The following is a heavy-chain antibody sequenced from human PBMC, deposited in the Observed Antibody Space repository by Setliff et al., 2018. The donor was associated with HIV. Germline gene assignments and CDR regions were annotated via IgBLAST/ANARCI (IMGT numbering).Heavy chain of an antibody. Sequence: PSETLSLTCTVSSDSISSRSDFWWGWIRQPPGKGLEWIGSIYHTGQTYDNPSVKSRLTISVDTDENQFSLKLRSVTAAETAVYYCARQTASGYWAFDSWGQGTLVTVSS. CDR3: ARQTASGYWAFDS. D-gene: IGHD3-3*01. V-gene: IGHV4-39*01. CDR2: IYHTGQT. CDR1: SDSISSRSDF. J-gene: IGHJ4*02.